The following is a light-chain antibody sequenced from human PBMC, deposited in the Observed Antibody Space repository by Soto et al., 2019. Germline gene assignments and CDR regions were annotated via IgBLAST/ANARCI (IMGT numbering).Light chain of an antibody. CDR3: QQRSNWRIT. Sequence: EIVLTQSPATLSLSPRERATLSCRASQSVSSYLAWYQQKPGQAPRLLIYDASNRATGIPARFSGSGSGTDFTLIISSLEPEDFAVYYCQQRSNWRITFGQGTRLEIK. CDR1: QSVSSY. J-gene: IGKJ5*01. V-gene: IGKV3-11*01. CDR2: DAS.